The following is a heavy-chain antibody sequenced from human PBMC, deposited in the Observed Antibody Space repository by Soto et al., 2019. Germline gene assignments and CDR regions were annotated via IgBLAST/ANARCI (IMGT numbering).Heavy chain of an antibody. J-gene: IGHJ4*02. CDR2: ISNTERA. V-gene: IGHV4-31*02. Sequence: PWETLSLTCTVSGGSIGSGVNIWSCLRQRPGKGLEWFMFISNTERAYYNPSLKGRFAISVDKSKNQLSLKLTSVTAADAAVYYCATMAYNVGSDYFEYWGQGTLVTVSS. CDR3: ATMAYNVGSDYFEY. D-gene: IGHD2-21*01. CDR1: GGSIGSGVNI.